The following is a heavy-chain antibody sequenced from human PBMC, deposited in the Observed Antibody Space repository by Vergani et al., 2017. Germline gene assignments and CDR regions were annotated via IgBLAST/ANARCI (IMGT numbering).Heavy chain of an antibody. V-gene: IGHV3-23*01. CDR1: GFTFSSYA. CDR3: AKSEAILLWFGEDTFDI. CDR2: ISGSGGST. J-gene: IGHJ3*02. Sequence: EVQLLESGGGLVQPGGSLRLSCAASGFTFSSYAMSWVRQAPGKGLEWVSAISGSGGSTYYADSVKGRFTISRDNSKNTLYLQMNSLGAEDTAVYYCAKSEAILLWFGEDTFDIWGQGTMVTVSS. D-gene: IGHD3-10*01.